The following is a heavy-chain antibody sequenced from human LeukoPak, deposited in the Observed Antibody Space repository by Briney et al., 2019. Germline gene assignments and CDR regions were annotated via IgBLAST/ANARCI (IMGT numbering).Heavy chain of an antibody. D-gene: IGHD6-13*01. CDR2: IYSSGST. J-gene: IGHJ5*02. V-gene: IGHV4-61*02. CDR3: AGGGYPDWFDP. CDR1: GGSISRGSYY. Sequence: SQTLSLTCTVSGGSISRGSYYWRWIREPPGKGLEWNGRIYSSGSTNYNPSLKSRVTISVDTSKNQFSLKLSSVTAADTAVYYCAGGGYPDWFDPWGQGTLVTVSS.